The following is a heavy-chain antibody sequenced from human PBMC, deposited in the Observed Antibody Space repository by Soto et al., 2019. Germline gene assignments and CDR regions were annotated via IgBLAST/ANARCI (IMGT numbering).Heavy chain of an antibody. CDR2: INSDGSST. Sequence: GGSLRLSCAASGFTFSSYWMHWVRQAPGKGLVWVSRINSDGSSTSYADSVKGRFTISRDNAKNTLYLQMNSLRAEDTAVYYCASDYYDSSGYSSAAPLDYWGQGTLVTVSS. D-gene: IGHD3-22*01. V-gene: IGHV3-74*01. CDR3: ASDYYDSSGYSSAAPLDY. J-gene: IGHJ4*02. CDR1: GFTFSSYW.